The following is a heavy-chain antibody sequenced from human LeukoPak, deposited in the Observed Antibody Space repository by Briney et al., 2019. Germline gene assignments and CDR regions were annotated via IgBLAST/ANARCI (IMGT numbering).Heavy chain of an antibody. V-gene: IGHV3-33*08. D-gene: IGHD4-23*01. J-gene: IGHJ4*02. CDR3: ARDLGGRGIPVYYFDY. Sequence: GGSLRLTCVASGFKFTDYAIHWVRQVPGRGLEWVAVVWFDGSYELYADSVKGRFTISRDDSRSTVNLQMESLRAEDTALYYCARDLGGRGIPVYYFDYWGQGTQVTVSS. CDR1: GFKFTDYA. CDR2: VWFDGSYE.